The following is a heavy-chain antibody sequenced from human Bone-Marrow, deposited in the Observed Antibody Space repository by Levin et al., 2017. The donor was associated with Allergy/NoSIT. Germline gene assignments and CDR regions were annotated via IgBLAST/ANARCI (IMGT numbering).Heavy chain of an antibody. CDR1: GFTFSSYA. V-gene: IGHV3-23*01. D-gene: IGHD6-13*01. Sequence: GESLKISCAASGFTFSSYAMSWVRQAPGKGLEWVSAISGSGGSTYYADSVKGRFTISRDNSKNTLYLQMNSLRAEDTAVYYCAKDRVDLRSSSWYLFDYYFDYWGQGTLVTVSS. J-gene: IGHJ4*02. CDR3: AKDRVDLRSSSWYLFDYYFDY. CDR2: ISGSGGST.